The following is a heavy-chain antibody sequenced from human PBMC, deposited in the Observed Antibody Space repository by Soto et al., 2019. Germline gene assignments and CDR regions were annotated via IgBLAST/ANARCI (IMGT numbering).Heavy chain of an antibody. CDR2: IYYSGST. Sequence: SETLSLTCTVSGGSISSSSYYWGWIRQPPGKGLEWIGSIYYSGSTYYNPSLKSRVTISVDTSKNQFSLKLSSVTAADTAVYYCARHATWLRYYYFDYWGQGTLVTVSS. CDR1: GGSISSSSYY. D-gene: IGHD5-12*01. CDR3: ARHATWLRYYYFDY. J-gene: IGHJ4*02. V-gene: IGHV4-39*01.